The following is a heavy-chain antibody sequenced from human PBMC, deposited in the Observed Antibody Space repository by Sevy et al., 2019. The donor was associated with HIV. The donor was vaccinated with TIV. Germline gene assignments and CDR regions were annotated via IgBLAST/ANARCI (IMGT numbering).Heavy chain of an antibody. CDR1: GFTFSNAW. J-gene: IGHJ4*02. CDR3: TTFWDLRVVARYFDY. Sequence: GGSLRLSCAASGFTFSNAWMSWVRQAPGKGLEWVGRIKNKTDGGTTDYAAPVKGRFTISRDDSKNTLYLQMNSLKTEDTAVYYCTTFWDLRVVARYFDYWGQGTLVTVSS. V-gene: IGHV3-15*01. CDR2: IKNKTDGGTT. D-gene: IGHD2-15*01.